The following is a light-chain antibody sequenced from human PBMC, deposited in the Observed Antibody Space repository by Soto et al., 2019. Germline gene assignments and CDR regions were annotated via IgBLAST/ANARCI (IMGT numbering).Light chain of an antibody. Sequence: EIVLTQSPGTLSLSPGERATLSCRASQSVSSSSLARYQHKRGQAPRLLIHGASSRATGIPDRFSGSGSGTDFTLTISRLEPEDFAVYYCQQYGGSPRTFGQGTKVEVK. J-gene: IGKJ1*01. V-gene: IGKV3-20*01. CDR1: QSVSSSS. CDR2: GAS. CDR3: QQYGGSPRT.